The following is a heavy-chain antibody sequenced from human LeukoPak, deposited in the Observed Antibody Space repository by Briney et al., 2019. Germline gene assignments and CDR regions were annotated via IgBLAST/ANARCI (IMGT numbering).Heavy chain of an antibody. D-gene: IGHD6-6*01. CDR3: AHGELVGAFDI. V-gene: IGHV3-30-3*01. Sequence: GSLRLSCAASGFTFSSYAMHWVRQAPGKGLEWVAVISYDGSNKYYADSVKGRFTISRDNSKNTLYLQMNSLRAEDTAVYYCAHGELVGAFDIWGQGTMVTVSS. CDR2: ISYDGSNK. CDR1: GFTFSSYA. J-gene: IGHJ3*02.